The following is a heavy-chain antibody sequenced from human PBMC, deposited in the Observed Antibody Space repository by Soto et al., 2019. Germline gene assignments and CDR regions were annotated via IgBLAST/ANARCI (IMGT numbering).Heavy chain of an antibody. Sequence: EVQLVESGGGLVQPGGSLRLSCAASGFTFSSYSMNWVRQAPGKGLEWVSSISSSSSYIYYADSVKGQFTTSRDNAKNSRYLQRNSLRAEDTAVYYCARWRGDCSGGSCYLWFDPWGQGTLVTVSS. D-gene: IGHD2-15*01. CDR3: ARWRGDCSGGSCYLWFDP. CDR1: GFTFSSYS. CDR2: ISSSSSYI. V-gene: IGHV3-21*01. J-gene: IGHJ5*02.